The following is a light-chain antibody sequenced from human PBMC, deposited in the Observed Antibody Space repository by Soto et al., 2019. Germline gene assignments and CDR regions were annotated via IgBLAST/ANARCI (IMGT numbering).Light chain of an antibody. CDR1: SSKIGSNT. J-gene: IGLJ3*02. CDR2: SNN. Sequence: QSVLTQPPSASGTPGQRVTIPCSGTSSKIGSNTVNWYQQLPGTAPKLLIYSNNQRPSGVPDRFSGSKSGTSASLAISGLQSEDEADYYCAAWDDSLNGVFGGGTKLTVL. CDR3: AAWDDSLNGV. V-gene: IGLV1-44*01.